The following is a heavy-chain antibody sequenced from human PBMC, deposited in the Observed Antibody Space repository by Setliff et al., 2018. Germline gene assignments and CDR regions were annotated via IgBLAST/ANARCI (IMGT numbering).Heavy chain of an antibody. CDR3: AGSVGGAPYYYGLDV. J-gene: IGHJ6*02. D-gene: IGHD2-15*01. Sequence: ASVKVSCKAPGYAVTGYHIHWVRQAPGQGPEWMGWINPNTGGTNYAQKFQGRITITRDTSASTAYMELSSLRSEDTAVYYCAGSVGGAPYYYGLDVWGQGTTVTVSS. CDR1: GYAVTGYH. V-gene: IGHV1-2*02. CDR2: INPNTGGT.